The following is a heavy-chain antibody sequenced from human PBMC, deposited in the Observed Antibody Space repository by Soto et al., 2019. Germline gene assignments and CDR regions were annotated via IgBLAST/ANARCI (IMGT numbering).Heavy chain of an antibody. CDR2: IIPIFGTA. V-gene: IGHV1-69*13. CDR1: GGTFSSYA. J-gene: IGHJ4*02. D-gene: IGHD5-12*01. Sequence: GASVKVSCKASGGTFSSYAISWVRQAPGQGLEWMGGIIPIFGTANYAQKFQGRVTITADESTSTAYMELSSLRSEDTAVYYCARDSRGDRDGYGADEYYFDYWGQGTLVTVSS. CDR3: ARDSRGDRDGYGADEYYFDY.